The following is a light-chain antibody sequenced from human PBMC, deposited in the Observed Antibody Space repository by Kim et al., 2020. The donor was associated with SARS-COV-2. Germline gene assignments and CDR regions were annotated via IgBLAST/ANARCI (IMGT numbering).Light chain of an antibody. J-gene: IGKJ4*01. Sequence: SPGQRAIRSCRASHPINTSLAWYQQKPGQAPRLVIHGASHRATGIPARFSGSGSGTEFTLTITSLQSEDFAVYYCQQYNNWPPLTFGGGTKVDIK. CDR3: QQYNNWPPLT. V-gene: IGKV3-15*01. CDR1: HPINTS. CDR2: GAS.